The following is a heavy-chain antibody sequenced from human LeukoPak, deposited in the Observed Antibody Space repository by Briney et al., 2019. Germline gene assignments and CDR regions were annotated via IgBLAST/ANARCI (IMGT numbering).Heavy chain of an antibody. CDR1: GSTFSSYS. D-gene: IGHD2-2*01. CDR3: ARLRYQLLWGTEVYDWFDP. V-gene: IGHV3-21*01. Sequence: PGGSLRLSCAASGSTFSSYSMNWVRQAPGKGLEWVSSISSSSSYIYYADSVKGRFTISRDNAKNSLYLQMNSLRAEDTAVYYCARLRYQLLWGTEVYDWFDPWGQGTLVTVSS. CDR2: ISSSSSYI. J-gene: IGHJ5*02.